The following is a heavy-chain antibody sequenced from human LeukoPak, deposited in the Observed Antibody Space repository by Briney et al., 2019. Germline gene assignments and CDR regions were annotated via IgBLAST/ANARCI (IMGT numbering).Heavy chain of an antibody. D-gene: IGHD1-14*01. Sequence: GGSLRLSCAASGFTFSNAWMSWVRQAPGKRLEWVGRIHYKTNDETPDYAAPVKGRFTISRDDSKNTLYLQMNSLKTEDTAVYYCTTEEGITGTTWSLDYWGQGTLVTVSS. J-gene: IGHJ4*02. CDR2: IHYKTNDETP. V-gene: IGHV3-15*01. CDR3: TTEEGITGTTWSLDY. CDR1: GFTFSNAW.